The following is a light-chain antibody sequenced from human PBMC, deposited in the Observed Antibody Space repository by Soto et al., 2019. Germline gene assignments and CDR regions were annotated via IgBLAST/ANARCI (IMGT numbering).Light chain of an antibody. CDR2: LGS. V-gene: IGKV2-28*01. J-gene: IGKJ4*01. CDR1: QSLLHSNGYNF. CDR3: MQALQFPLT. Sequence: DIVMTQSPLSLPVTPGEPASISCRSSQSLLHSNGYNFLNWYLQKPGQSPQVLIYLGSNRASGVPDRFSGPGSGTDFTLKISRVEAEDVGVYYCMQALQFPLTFGGGTEVEIK.